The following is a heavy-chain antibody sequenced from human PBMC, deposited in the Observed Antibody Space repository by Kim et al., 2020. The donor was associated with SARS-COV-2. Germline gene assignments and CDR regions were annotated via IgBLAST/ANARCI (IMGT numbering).Heavy chain of an antibody. CDR2: ISSSSSYT. V-gene: IGHV3-11*06. Sequence: GGSLRLSCAASGFTFSDYYMSWIRQAPGKGLEWVSYISSSSSYTNYADSVKGRFTISRDNAKNSLYLQMNSLRAEDTAVYYCARAYYDILTGREDYFDYWGQGTLVTVSS. D-gene: IGHD3-9*01. CDR1: GFTFSDYY. J-gene: IGHJ4*02. CDR3: ARAYYDILTGREDYFDY.